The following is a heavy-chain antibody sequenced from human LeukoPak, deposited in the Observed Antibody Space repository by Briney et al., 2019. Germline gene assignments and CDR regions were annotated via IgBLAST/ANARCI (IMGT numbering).Heavy chain of an antibody. J-gene: IGHJ6*03. V-gene: IGHV3-74*01. D-gene: IGHD3-22*01. Sequence: GGSLRLSCAASGFTFSSYEMNWVRQAPGKGLVWVSRINSDGSSTSYADSVKGRFSISRDNAKNTLYLQMNSLRAEDTAVYSCARGRSYYYDSSGYYYGYYYYYYMDVWGKGTTVTISS. CDR2: INSDGSST. CDR3: ARGRSYYYDSSGYYYGYYYYYYMDV. CDR1: GFTFSSYE.